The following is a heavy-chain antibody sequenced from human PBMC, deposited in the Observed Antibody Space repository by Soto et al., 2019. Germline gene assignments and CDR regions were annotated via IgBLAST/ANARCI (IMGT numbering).Heavy chain of an antibody. Sequence: EVQLLESGGGLVQPGGSLRLSCAASGFTFSNYAMSWVRQAPGKGLEWVSIISGSGGTTYHADSVKDRFTISRDNSKNTLFLQMSSLRAEDTAVYYCAKGLRRLLRTQYYYGLDVWGRGTTVTVSS. V-gene: IGHV3-23*01. CDR3: AKGLRRLLRTQYYYGLDV. CDR1: GFTFSNYA. D-gene: IGHD3-10*01. CDR2: ISGSGGTT. J-gene: IGHJ6*02.